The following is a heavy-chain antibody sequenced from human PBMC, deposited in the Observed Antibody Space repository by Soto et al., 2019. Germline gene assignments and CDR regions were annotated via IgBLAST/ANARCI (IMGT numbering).Heavy chain of an antibody. V-gene: IGHV1-24*01. D-gene: IGHD3-22*01. Sequence: ASVKVSCKVSGYTLTELSMHWVRQAPGKGLEWMGGFDPEDGETIYAQKFQGRVTMTEDTSTDTAYMELSSLRSEDTAVYYCATFLLPTDTVYGSSGYFDYWGQGTLVTXSS. CDR1: GYTLTELS. CDR3: ATFLLPTDTVYGSSGYFDY. J-gene: IGHJ4*02. CDR2: FDPEDGET.